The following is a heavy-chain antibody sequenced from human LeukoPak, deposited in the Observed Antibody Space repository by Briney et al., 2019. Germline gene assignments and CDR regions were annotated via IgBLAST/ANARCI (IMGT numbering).Heavy chain of an antibody. CDR3: AKGGSITVMVVTPDAFDI. CDR2: ISGGGGST. V-gene: IGHV3-23*01. J-gene: IGHJ3*02. D-gene: IGHD3-22*01. CDR1: GFTFSTYA. Sequence: GGSLRLSRAASGFTFSTYAMNWVRQAPGKGLEWVSGISGGGGSTYYADSVKGRFTISRNNSKNTVYLQMNSLRGDDTAVYYCAKGGSITVMVVTPDAFDIWGQGTMVTVSS.